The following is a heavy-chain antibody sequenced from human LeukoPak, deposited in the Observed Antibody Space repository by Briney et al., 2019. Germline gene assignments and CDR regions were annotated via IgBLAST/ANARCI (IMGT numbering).Heavy chain of an antibody. CDR2: IYSGGST. CDR3: ARDPRWFGEGISNFYYYMDV. J-gene: IGHJ6*03. D-gene: IGHD3-10*01. CDR1: GFTVSSNY. Sequence: PGGSLRLSCAASGFTVSSNYMSWVRQAPGQGLEWVSVIYSGGSTYYADSVKGRFTISRDISKNTVYLQMNSLRAEDTAVYYCARDPRWFGEGISNFYYYMDVWGKGTTVIISS. V-gene: IGHV3-53*01.